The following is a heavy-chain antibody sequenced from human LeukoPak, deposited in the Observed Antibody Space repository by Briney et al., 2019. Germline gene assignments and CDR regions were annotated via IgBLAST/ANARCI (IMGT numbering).Heavy chain of an antibody. CDR2: IYYSGST. J-gene: IGHJ4*02. D-gene: IGHD2-2*01. CDR3: ARDLACSSTSCYYFDY. CDR1: GVSISSGDYY. V-gene: IGHV4-30-4*01. Sequence: PSETLSLTCTVSGVSISSGDYYWSWIRQPPGKGLEWIGYIYYSGSTYYNPSLKSRVTISVDTSKNQFSLKLSSVTAADTAVYYCARDLACSSTSCYYFDYWGQGTLVTVSS.